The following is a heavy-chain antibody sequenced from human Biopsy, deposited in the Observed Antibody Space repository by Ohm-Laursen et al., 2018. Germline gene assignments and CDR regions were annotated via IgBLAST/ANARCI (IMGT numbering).Heavy chain of an antibody. CDR2: INQAGKT. J-gene: IGHJ4*02. CDR3: GNEVHGRDY. Sequence: SETLSLTCAVFGKTFSDYQWSWIRQPHGQGLEWIGQINQAGKTNYNPSLKSRVSISADASKYEFSLRLTSVTAADTAVYLCGNEVHGRDYWGLGAQVTVSS. D-gene: IGHD2-15*01. V-gene: IGHV4-34*08. CDR1: GKTFSDYQ.